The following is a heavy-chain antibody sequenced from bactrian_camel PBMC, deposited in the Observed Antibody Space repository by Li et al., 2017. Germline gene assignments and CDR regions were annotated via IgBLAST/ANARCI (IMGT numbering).Heavy chain of an antibody. V-gene: IGHV3S31*01. Sequence: VQLVESGGGLVRPGGSLRLSCAASGFVFSAYSMSWVRQAPGKGFEWVSSINSRFITDYPNSVKGRFTISRDNAKNTLYLRMDNLKPEDTALYTCAAEDAGSYTCAADRQPGIIPSRWLWEIGYTYWGQGTQVTVS. D-gene: IGHD2*01. CDR3: AAEDAGSYTCAADRQPGIIPSRWLWEIGYTY. CDR2: INSRFIT. J-gene: IGHJ4*01. CDR1: GFVFSAYS.